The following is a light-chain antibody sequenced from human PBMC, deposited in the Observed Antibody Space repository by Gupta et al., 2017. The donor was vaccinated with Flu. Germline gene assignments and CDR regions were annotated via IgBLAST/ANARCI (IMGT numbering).Light chain of an antibody. J-gene: IGLJ3*02. CDR1: SSDIGAYNY. Sequence: QSALTQPRSVSGSPGQSVTISCTGTSSDIGAYNYVSWYQQKPGKAPKVMIYDVTKRPSGVPDRFSGSSSGNTASLTISGLQAEDEADYYCCSYAGSYMEWVFGGGTKLTVL. CDR3: CSYAGSYMEWV. V-gene: IGLV2-11*01. CDR2: DVT.